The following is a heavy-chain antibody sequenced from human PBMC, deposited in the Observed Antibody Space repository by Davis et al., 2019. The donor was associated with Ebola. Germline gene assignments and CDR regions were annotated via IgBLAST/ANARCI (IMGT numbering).Heavy chain of an antibody. V-gene: IGHV1-18*01. CDR3: ARDGLGGQSRKDLTGTTLIYFDY. CDR1: GYTFTSYG. J-gene: IGHJ4*02. CDR2: ISAYNGNT. Sequence: ASVKVSCKASGYTFTSYGISWVRQAPGQGLEWMGWISAYNGNTNYAQKLQGRVTMTTDTSTSTAYMELRSLRSDDTAVYYCARDGLGGQSRKDLTGTTLIYFDYWGQGTLVTVSS. D-gene: IGHD1-7*01.